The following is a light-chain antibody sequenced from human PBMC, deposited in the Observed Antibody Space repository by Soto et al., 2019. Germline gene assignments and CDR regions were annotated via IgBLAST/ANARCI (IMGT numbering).Light chain of an antibody. V-gene: IGKV3-11*01. J-gene: IGKJ1*01. CDR2: QTY. CDR1: QYINTR. Sequence: EIVLTQSPATLSSFPGERLTLSCRASQYINTRLAWYQHRPGQAPRLLIYQTYIRAAGITARFSASGTGTDFTLTISDVQPEDFAVYYCHQRQSWPRTFGQGTKVDIK. CDR3: HQRQSWPRT.